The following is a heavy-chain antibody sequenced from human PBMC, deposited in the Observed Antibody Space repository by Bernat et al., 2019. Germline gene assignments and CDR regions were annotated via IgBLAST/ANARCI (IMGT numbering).Heavy chain of an antibody. J-gene: IGHJ6*02. CDR3: ARDIVVVVAATYYYYYGMDV. Sequence: QLQLVESGGGLVKPGGSLRLSCAASGFTFSDYYMSWIRQAPGKGLEWVSYISISGSTIYYADSVKGRFTISRDNAKNSLYLQMNSLRAEDTAVYYCARDIVVVVAATYYYYYGMDVWGQGTTVTVSS. D-gene: IGHD2-15*01. CDR2: ISISGSTI. CDR1: GFTFSDYY. V-gene: IGHV3-11*01.